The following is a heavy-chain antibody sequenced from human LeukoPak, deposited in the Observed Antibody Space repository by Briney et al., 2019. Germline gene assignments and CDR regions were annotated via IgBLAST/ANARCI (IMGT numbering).Heavy chain of an antibody. V-gene: IGHV3-20*04. J-gene: IGHJ4*02. D-gene: IGHD2-21*01. CDR2: INWSGGST. CDR1: GFAFDEHG. CDR3: ASAAISSPFYFDC. Sequence: GGSLRLSCTASGFAFDEHGMSWVRQVPGKGLEWVSGINWSGGSTGYSDPVRGRFTISRDNAKNSLYLQMDSLRAEDTALYYGASAAISSPFYFDCWGQGTLGTVSS.